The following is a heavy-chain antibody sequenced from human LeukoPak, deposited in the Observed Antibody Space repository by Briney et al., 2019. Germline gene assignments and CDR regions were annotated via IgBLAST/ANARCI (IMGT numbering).Heavy chain of an antibody. Sequence: ASETLSLTCAVSGYSISSGYYWGWIRQPPGKGLEWVGSLYHSGSTYYNPSLKSRVTISVDTSKNQFTLKLSSVTAADTAVYYCARDDDCSGGSCYSIADYWGQGTLVTVSS. V-gene: IGHV4-38-2*02. J-gene: IGHJ4*02. CDR2: LYHSGST. CDR3: ARDDDCSGGSCYSIADY. D-gene: IGHD2-15*01. CDR1: GYSISSGYY.